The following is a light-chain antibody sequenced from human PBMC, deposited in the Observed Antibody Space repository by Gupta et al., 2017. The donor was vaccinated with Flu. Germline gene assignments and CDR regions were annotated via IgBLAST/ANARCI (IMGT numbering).Light chain of an antibody. J-gene: IGLJ3*02. CDR2: DDS. V-gene: IGLV3-21*02. CDR3: QVWQTTTAHAG. Sequence: SAVLTQPSSVSVAPGQTARIACGGNNIGTKTVQWYQRKPGQAPLLVVHDDSDRHSGIPHRFSGSNSGNMATLTIDRVEAGDEAEYYGQVWQTTTAHAGFGGGTKLTVL. CDR1: NIGTKT.